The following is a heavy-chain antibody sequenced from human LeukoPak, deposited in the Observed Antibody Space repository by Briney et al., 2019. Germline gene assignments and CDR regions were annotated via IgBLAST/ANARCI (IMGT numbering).Heavy chain of an antibody. Sequence: GGSLRLSCAASGFTFSDYYMSWIRQAPGKGLEWVSYVSSSGSTIYYADSVKGRFTISRDNAKNSLYLQMNSLRAEDTAVYYCARKAYCGGDCYSFDYWGQGTLVTVSS. CDR1: GFTFSDYY. CDR2: VSSSGSTI. V-gene: IGHV3-11*04. J-gene: IGHJ4*02. D-gene: IGHD2-21*01. CDR3: ARKAYCGGDCYSFDY.